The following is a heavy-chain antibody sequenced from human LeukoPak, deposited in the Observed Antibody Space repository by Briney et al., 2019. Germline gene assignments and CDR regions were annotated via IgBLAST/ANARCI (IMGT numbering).Heavy chain of an antibody. V-gene: IGHV4-34*01. Sequence: SETLSLTCAVYGGSFSGYYWSWIRQPPGKGLERIGEINHSGSTNYNPSLKSRVTISVDTSKNQFSLKLSSVTAADTAVYYCARSGGVINSKLDYWGQGTLVTVSS. CDR2: INHSGST. CDR3: ARSGGVINSKLDY. J-gene: IGHJ4*02. D-gene: IGHD3-16*02. CDR1: GGSFSGYY.